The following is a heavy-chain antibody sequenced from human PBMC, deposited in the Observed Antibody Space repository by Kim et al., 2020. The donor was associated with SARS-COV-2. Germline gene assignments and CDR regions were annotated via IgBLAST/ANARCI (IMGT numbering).Heavy chain of an antibody. CDR3: ARVMAVAGDASDY. V-gene: IGHV3-11*01. J-gene: IGHJ4*02. CDR2: ISSTGGNI. CDR1: GFSFRDYY. D-gene: IGHD6-19*01. Sequence: GGSLRLSCAASGFSFRDYYMSWIRQAPGKGLEWVSSISSTGGNIYYADSVKGRFTISRDNGRKSMDLEMNSLRAEDTAVYYCARVMAVAGDASDYWGQG.